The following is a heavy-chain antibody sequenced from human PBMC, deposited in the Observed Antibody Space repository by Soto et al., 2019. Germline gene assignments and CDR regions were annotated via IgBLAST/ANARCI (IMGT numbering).Heavy chain of an antibody. D-gene: IGHD3-16*02. Sequence: QVQLVESGGGVVQPGRSLRLSCAASGFTFSSYTMHWVRQAPGKGLEWVAVISYDGSDKYYVDSVKGRFTISRDDSKNTLNLQMNSLRADDTAVYYCAKALGELSPESYDYLGQGTLITVSS. CDR3: AKALGELSPESYDY. CDR2: ISYDGSDK. J-gene: IGHJ4*02. V-gene: IGHV3-30*18. CDR1: GFTFSSYT.